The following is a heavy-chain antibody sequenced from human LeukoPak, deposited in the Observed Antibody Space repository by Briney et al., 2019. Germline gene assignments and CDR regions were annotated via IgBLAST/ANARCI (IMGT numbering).Heavy chain of an antibody. J-gene: IGHJ4*02. CDR2: LYSDGST. Sequence: QPGGSLRLSCAASGFTVSSDYMSWLRQAPEMGLEWVSILYSDGSTYYTDSVKGRFTISRDNSKNTLYLQMNSLRAEDTAVYYCARWICGSTSCFYDYWGQGTLVTVSS. V-gene: IGHV3-53*01. CDR1: GFTVSSDY. CDR3: ARWICGSTSCFYDY. D-gene: IGHD2-2*01.